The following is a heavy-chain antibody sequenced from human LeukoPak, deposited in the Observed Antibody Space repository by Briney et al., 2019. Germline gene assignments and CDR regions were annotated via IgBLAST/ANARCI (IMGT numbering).Heavy chain of an antibody. CDR2: ISSSSTYI. Sequence: TGGSLRLSCAASGFTFSSYSMSWVRQAPGKGLEWVSSISSSSTYIHYADSVKGRFTISRDNAKNSLYLQMNSLRAEDTAVYCCAREMDYYDSSGYCDYWGQGTLVTVSS. V-gene: IGHV3-21*01. CDR1: GFTFSSYS. D-gene: IGHD3-22*01. CDR3: AREMDYYDSSGYCDY. J-gene: IGHJ4*02.